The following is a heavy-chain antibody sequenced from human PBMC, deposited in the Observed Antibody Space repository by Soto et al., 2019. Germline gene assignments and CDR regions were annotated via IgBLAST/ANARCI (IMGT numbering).Heavy chain of an antibody. V-gene: IGHV4-59*01. CDR1: GGSIDTYF. CDR2: IYYSGST. J-gene: IGHJ4*02. Sequence: SETLSLTCTISGGSIDTYFWTWVRQPPGKGLEWIGNIYYSGSTKYNPSLNSRVTISVDTSKNQFSLNLRSVTAADTAVYYCVRGQWEVRLDHWGPGSLVTVSS. CDR3: VRGQWEVRLDH. D-gene: IGHD1-26*01.